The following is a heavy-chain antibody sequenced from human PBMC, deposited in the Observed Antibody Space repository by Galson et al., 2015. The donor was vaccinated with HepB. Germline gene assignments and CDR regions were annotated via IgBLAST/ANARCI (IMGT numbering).Heavy chain of an antibody. J-gene: IGHJ5*02. Sequence: ETLSLTCSVSDDSVSSSDYYWGWIRQPPGKGLEWIGSIYYSGSTYYNPSLKSRVTISVDTSKNQFSLKLSSVTAADTAVYHCARGFDYGDYSWFDPWGQGTLVTVSS. D-gene: IGHD4-17*01. CDR2: IYYSGST. CDR1: DDSVSSSDYY. V-gene: IGHV4-39*01. CDR3: ARGFDYGDYSWFDP.